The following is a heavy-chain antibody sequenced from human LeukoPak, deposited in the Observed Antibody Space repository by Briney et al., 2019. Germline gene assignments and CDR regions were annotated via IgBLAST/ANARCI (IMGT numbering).Heavy chain of an antibody. D-gene: IGHD2-21*01. J-gene: IGHJ6*03. Sequence: PSETLFLTCSVHGGSFRGYFWSTIPQPPGKVLEWIGEINHSGSTNYNPSLKSQVTISVDTSKNQFSLKLSAVTAADTAVYYCARAHISGYYYMDVWGKGTTVTVSS. CDR1: GGSFRGYF. CDR2: INHSGST. CDR3: ARAHISGYYYMDV. V-gene: IGHV4-34*01.